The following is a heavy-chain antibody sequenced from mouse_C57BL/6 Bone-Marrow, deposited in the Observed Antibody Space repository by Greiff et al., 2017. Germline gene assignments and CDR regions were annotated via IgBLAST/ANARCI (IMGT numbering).Heavy chain of an antibody. Sequence: VKVVESGPGLVQPSQSPSITCTVSGFSLTSYGVHWVRQPPGKGLEWLGVIWSGGSTDYNAAFISRLSISKDNSKSQVFFKMNSLQADDTAIYYCAKNLIYYARGYAMDYWGQGTSVTVSS. J-gene: IGHJ4*01. CDR1: GFSLTSYG. CDR3: AKNLIYYARGYAMDY. V-gene: IGHV2-4*01. CDR2: IWSGGST. D-gene: IGHD1-1*01.